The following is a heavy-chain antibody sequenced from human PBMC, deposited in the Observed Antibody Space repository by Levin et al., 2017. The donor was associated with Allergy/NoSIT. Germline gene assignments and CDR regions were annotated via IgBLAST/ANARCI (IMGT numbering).Heavy chain of an antibody. V-gene: IGHV3-48*04. D-gene: IGHD2-8*02. J-gene: IGHJ4*02. CDR2: IRPDNDIR. CDR3: ARDYSWSSDS. Sequence: PGGSLRLSCAASGFTFSSYSMNWVRQAPGRGLEWISYIRPDNDIRSYADSVKGRFTISRDNAKNSLYLQMNSLRAADTAVYYCARDYSWSSDSWVQGSLVTVSS. CDR1: GFTFSSYS.